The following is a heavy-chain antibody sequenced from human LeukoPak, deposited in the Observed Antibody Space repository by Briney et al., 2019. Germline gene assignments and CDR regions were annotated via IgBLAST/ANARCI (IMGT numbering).Heavy chain of an antibody. V-gene: IGHV3-64*01. J-gene: IGHJ3*02. Sequence: GGALTLSCAASGFTFSSYAMHWVRQAPGKGLEYVSANSINVGSTYYATSVKGRFTISRDNSRNTLYLQLGSLRAEDMAVYYCASERGSYLGAFDIWGQGTMVTVSS. D-gene: IGHD1-26*01. CDR1: GFTFSSYA. CDR2: NSINVGST. CDR3: ASERGSYLGAFDI.